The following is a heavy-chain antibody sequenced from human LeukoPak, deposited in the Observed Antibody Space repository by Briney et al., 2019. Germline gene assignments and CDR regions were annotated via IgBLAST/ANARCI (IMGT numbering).Heavy chain of an antibody. CDR3: ARDNNYYDSSGYYSNWFDP. J-gene: IGHJ5*02. CDR1: GGSISSYY. Sequence: SETLSLTCTVSGGSISSYYWSWIRQPAGKGLEWIGRIDTSGSTNYNPSLKSRVTMSVDTSKNQFSLKLSSVTAADTAVYYCARDNNYYDSSGYYSNWFDPWGQGTLVTVSS. V-gene: IGHV4-4*07. CDR2: IDTSGST. D-gene: IGHD3-22*01.